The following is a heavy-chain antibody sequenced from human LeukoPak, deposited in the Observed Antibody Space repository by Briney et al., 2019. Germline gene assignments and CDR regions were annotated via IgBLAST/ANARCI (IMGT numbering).Heavy chain of an antibody. CDR3: ARRGPFFDY. J-gene: IGHJ4*02. Sequence: GGVPRLSRTAPGFTHSDHGLKLVRQAPGEGVEWISYISSTSTDIYYVDSVKGRFTISRDNAKNSLYLQMNSLRAEDTSIYYCARRGPFFDYWGQGILVTVSS. CDR1: GFTHSDHG. CDR2: ISSTSTDI. V-gene: IGHV3-21*05. D-gene: IGHD3-10*01.